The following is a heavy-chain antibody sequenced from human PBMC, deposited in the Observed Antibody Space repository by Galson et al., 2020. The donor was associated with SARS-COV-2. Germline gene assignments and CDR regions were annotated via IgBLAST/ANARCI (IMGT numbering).Heavy chain of an antibody. CDR2: IFSNGEK. V-gene: IGHV2-26*01. CDR3: ARTRPTSGESSVVSFEV. D-gene: IGHD2-8*02. J-gene: IGHJ3*01. Sequence: YGPTLVKPTETLTLTCTVSGFSLSNPRSGVSWIRQPPGKALEWLAHIFSNGEKSYSTSLRRRLTVSKATSKSQVVLTMANVGPLDTATYYCARTRPTSGESSVVSFEVWGLGTMVTVSS. CDR1: GFSLSNPRSG.